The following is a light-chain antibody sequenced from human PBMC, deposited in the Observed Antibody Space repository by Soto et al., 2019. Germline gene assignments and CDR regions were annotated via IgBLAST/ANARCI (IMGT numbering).Light chain of an antibody. CDR1: QSISSW. V-gene: IGKV1-5*01. CDR3: QQHKSYPVT. Sequence: DIQMTQSPSTLSASVGDRVTITCRASQSISSWLAWYQQKPGKAPKLLIYDASSLESGVPSRFSGSGSGTEFTLTISSLQPDDFATYYCQQHKSYPVTFGGGTKVDI. J-gene: IGKJ4*01. CDR2: DAS.